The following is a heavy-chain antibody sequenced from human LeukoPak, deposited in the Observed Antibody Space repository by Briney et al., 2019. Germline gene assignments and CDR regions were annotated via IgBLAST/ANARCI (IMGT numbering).Heavy chain of an antibody. J-gene: IGHJ4*02. CDR1: GGSISSGSFY. CDR3: ARGYDRNGYQSRGFDY. D-gene: IGHD3-22*01. CDR2: IYPSGDS. Sequence: SQTLSLTCTVSGGSISSGSFYWSWIRQTAGKGLEWIGRIYPSGDSQYSPSFRSRATISLDTRNQFSLKLSSVTAADTAVYFCARGYDRNGYQSRGFDYWGQGALVIVSS. V-gene: IGHV4-61*02.